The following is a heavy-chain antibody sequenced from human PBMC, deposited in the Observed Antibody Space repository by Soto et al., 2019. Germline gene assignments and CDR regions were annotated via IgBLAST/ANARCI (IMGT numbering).Heavy chain of an antibody. CDR3: ARGVRGHYGKDV. J-gene: IGHJ6*01. CDR2: ISSDGSTT. CDR1: GFTFSNYW. V-gene: IGHV3-74*01. Sequence: EVQLVESGGGLVQPGGSLRLSCAASGFTFSNYWMHWVCQAPGKGLMWVSRISSDGSTTNYADSVKGRFTISRDNAKNTLYLQMNSLRVEDTALYYCARGVRGHYGKDVW. D-gene: IGHD3-10*01.